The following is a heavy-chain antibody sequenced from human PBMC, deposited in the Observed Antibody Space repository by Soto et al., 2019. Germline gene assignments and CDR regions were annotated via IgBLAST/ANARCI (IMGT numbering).Heavy chain of an antibody. D-gene: IGHD6-19*01. J-gene: IGHJ3*02. CDR2: INPSGGST. CDR1: GYTFTSYY. V-gene: IGHV1-46*01. CDR3: ATRGGLIAAVAGYDAFDI. Sequence: ASVKVSCKASGYTFTSYYMHWVRQAPGQGLEWMGIINPSGGSTSYAQKFQGRVTMTRDTSTSTVYMELSSLRSEDTAVYYCATRGGLIAAVAGYDAFDIWGQGTMVTVSS.